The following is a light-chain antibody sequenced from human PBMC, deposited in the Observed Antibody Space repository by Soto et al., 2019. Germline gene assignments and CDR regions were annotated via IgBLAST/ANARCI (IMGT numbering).Light chain of an antibody. J-gene: IGKJ1*01. CDR3: LQDYNYPWT. Sequence: AIQMTQSPSSLSASVGDRVTITCRASQGIRNDLGWYQQKPGKAPKLLIYATSSLQSGVPSRFSGSGSGTDFTLTISSLQPDDFATYYCLQDYNYPWTFGQGTKVEIK. CDR1: QGIRND. V-gene: IGKV1-6*01. CDR2: ATS.